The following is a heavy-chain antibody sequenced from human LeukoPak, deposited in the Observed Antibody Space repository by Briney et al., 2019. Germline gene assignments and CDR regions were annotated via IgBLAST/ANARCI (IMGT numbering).Heavy chain of an antibody. CDR1: GYTFTSYY. J-gene: IGHJ5*02. V-gene: IGHV1-46*01. Sequence: ASVKVSCKASGYTFTSYYMHWVRQAPGQGLEWMGIINPSGGSTSYAQKLQGRVTMTTDTSTSTAYMEPRSLRSDDTAVYYCARDKFPGYCSSTSCYNWFDPWGQGTLVTVSS. CDR3: ARDKFPGYCSSTSCYNWFDP. D-gene: IGHD2-2*01. CDR2: INPSGGST.